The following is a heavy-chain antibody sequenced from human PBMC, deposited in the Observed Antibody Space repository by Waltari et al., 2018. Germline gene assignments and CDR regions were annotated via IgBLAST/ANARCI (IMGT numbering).Heavy chain of an antibody. CDR2: ISNSGTTL. V-gene: IGHV3-48*03. J-gene: IGHJ4*02. D-gene: IGHD5-18*01. CDR3: ARVSWGTVLVASDY. Sequence: EVQLVESGGGLVQPGGSLRLSCEASGFTFSSYAMNWVRRAPGKGLEWVGYISNSGTTLYYADSVKGRFTISRDNAKNLVFLQMNSLRAEDTALYYCARVSWGTVLVASDYWGQGALVTVSS. CDR1: GFTFSSYA.